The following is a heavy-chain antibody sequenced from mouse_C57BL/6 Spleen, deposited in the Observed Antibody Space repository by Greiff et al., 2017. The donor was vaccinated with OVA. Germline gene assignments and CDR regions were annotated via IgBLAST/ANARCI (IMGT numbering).Heavy chain of an antibody. Sequence: EVQLQQSGPELVKPGASVKISCKASGYTFTDYYMNWVKQSHGKSLEWIGDINPNNGGTSYNQKFKGKATLTVDKSSSTAYMELRSLTSEDSAVYYCARWDHYGNYAMDYWGQGTSVTVSS. CDR3: ARWDHYGNYAMDY. CDR2: INPNNGGT. CDR1: GYTFTDYY. J-gene: IGHJ4*01. D-gene: IGHD1-1*01. V-gene: IGHV1-26*01.